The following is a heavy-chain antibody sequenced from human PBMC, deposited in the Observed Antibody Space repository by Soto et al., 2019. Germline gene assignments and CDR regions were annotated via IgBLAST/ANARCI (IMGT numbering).Heavy chain of an antibody. J-gene: IGHJ5*02. CDR1: GGSISSGGYY. D-gene: IGHD5-18*01. V-gene: IGHV4-31*03. CDR3: ARGYFGYSYGTKNWFDP. CDR2: IYYSGST. Sequence: SETLSLTCTVSGGSISSGGYYWSWIRRHPGKGLEWIGYIYYSGSTYYNPSLKSRVTISVDTSKNQFSLKLSSVTAADTAVYYCARGYFGYSYGTKNWFDPWGQGTLVTVSS.